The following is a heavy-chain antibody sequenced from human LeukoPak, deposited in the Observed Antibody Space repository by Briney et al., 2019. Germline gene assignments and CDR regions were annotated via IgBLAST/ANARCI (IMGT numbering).Heavy chain of an antibody. Sequence: PSETLSLTCTVSGSSIRSYYWSWIRQPPGKGLEWIGDFSYSGNTNYNPSLKNRVTISVDTSKNQFSLSLSSVTAADTAVYFCARVQQLGGWWFDPWGQGTLVTVSS. CDR2: FSYSGNT. CDR1: GSSIRSYY. D-gene: IGHD6-13*01. CDR3: ARVQQLGGWWFDP. V-gene: IGHV4-59*01. J-gene: IGHJ5*02.